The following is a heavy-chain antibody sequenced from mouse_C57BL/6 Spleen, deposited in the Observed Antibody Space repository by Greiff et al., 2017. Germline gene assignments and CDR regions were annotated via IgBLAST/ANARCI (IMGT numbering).Heavy chain of an antibody. CDR2: INPSSGYT. Sequence: QVQLQQSGAELAKPGASVKLSCKASGYTFTSYWMHWVKQRPGQGLEWIGYINPSSGYTKYNQKFKDKATLTADESSSTAYMQLSSLTYEDSAVYYCARDGVYDGYYLDYWGQGTTRTVSS. J-gene: IGHJ2*01. CDR3: ARDGVYDGYYLDY. V-gene: IGHV1-7*01. D-gene: IGHD2-3*01. CDR1: GYTFTSYW.